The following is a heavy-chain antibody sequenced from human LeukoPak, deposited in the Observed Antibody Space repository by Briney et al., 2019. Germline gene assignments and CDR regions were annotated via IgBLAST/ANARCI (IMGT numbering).Heavy chain of an antibody. D-gene: IGHD1-26*01. CDR3: ARMGGSNAFDT. V-gene: IGHV3-74*01. Sequence: GGSLRLSCAASGFTFSSSWVQWVRQAPGKGLVWVSPINSDGSSTSYADSVKGRFTISRDNAKNTLSLQMNSLRAEDTAVYYCARMGGSNAFDTWGQGTMVIVSS. CDR2: INSDGSST. CDR1: GFTFSSSW. J-gene: IGHJ3*02.